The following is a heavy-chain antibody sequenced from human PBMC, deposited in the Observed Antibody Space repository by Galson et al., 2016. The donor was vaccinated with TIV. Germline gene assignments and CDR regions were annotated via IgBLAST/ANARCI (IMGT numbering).Heavy chain of an antibody. CDR3: AREISFYDSSRKGDAFDV. Sequence: SVKVSCKASEDTFSNHAISWARQAPGQGLEWMGRHVPIFRTPTYAQKFQGRVTLTADESTSTAYTELSNLGSEDTSVYYCAREISFYDSSRKGDAFDVWGQGSMVTVSS. CDR2: HVPIFRTP. J-gene: IGHJ3*01. D-gene: IGHD3-22*01. CDR1: EDTFSNHA. V-gene: IGHV1-69*13.